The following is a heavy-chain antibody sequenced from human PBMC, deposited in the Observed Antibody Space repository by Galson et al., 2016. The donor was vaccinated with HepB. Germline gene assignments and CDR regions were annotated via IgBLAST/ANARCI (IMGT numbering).Heavy chain of an antibody. V-gene: IGHV3-30*04. D-gene: IGHD6-13*01. CDR2: ISTNGISQ. J-gene: IGHJ4*02. Sequence: SLRLSCAASGFTFSKYALHWVRQAPGKGLEWVAVISTNGISQNYEDSVKGRFTISRDNSKNTAYLQMNSLRAEDRAVYYCAREAGIAAAATYDYWGQGTLVTVSS. CDR1: GFTFSKYA. CDR3: AREAGIAAAATYDY.